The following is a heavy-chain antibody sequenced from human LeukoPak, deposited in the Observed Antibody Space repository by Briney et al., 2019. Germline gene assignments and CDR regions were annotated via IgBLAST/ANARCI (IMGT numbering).Heavy chain of an antibody. J-gene: IGHJ3*02. CDR3: GRDYGDSPGAFDI. Sequence: GGSLRLSCAASGFTFSSYSMNWVRQAPGKGLEWVSSISSSSYIYYADSVKGRFTISRDNAKNSLYLQMNSLRAEDTAVYYCGRDYGDSPGAFDIWGQGTMVTVSS. CDR1: GFTFSSYS. V-gene: IGHV3-21*01. D-gene: IGHD4-17*01. CDR2: ISSSSYI.